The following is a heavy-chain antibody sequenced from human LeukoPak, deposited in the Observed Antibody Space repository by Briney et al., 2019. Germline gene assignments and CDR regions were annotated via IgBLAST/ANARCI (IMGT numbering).Heavy chain of an antibody. V-gene: IGHV4-39*07. J-gene: IGHJ3*01. D-gene: IGHD2-8*01. CDR2: LSYTGST. CDR1: GGSISNSYY. Sequence: SQTLSLTCTVSGGSISNSYYWDWIRQPPGKGLEWSGNLSYTGSTFYNTSLTSRVTISVDTSKNQFSLKLTSVIAAATAVYFCAAAKPYGEGVYVPFDYWGQGTMVTVSS. CDR3: AAAKPYGEGVYVPFDY.